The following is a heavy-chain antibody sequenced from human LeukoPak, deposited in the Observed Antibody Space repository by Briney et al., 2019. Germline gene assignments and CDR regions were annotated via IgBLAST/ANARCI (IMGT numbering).Heavy chain of an antibody. D-gene: IGHD2-21*02. CDR3: ARDLVVVVTAIYYYYGLDV. V-gene: IGHV3-64*01. Sequence: PGGSLRLSCAASGFTFSSYAMHWVRQAPGKGLEYVSVISSTGGSTYYANSVKGRFTISRDNSKNTLYLQMGSLRPEDMAVYYCARDLVVVVTAIYYYYGLDVWGQGTTVTVSS. J-gene: IGHJ6*02. CDR2: ISSTGGST. CDR1: GFTFSSYA.